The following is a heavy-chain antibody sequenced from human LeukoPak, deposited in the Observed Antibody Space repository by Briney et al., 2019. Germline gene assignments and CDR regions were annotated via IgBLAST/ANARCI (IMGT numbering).Heavy chain of an antibody. D-gene: IGHD4-17*01. CDR1: GGSISSYY. V-gene: IGHV4-59*01. Sequence: SETLSLTCTVSGGSISSYYWSWIRQPPGKGLEWIGYIYYSGSTNYNPSLKSRVTISVDTSKNQFSLKLSSVTAADTAVYYCARRRAPTHFDYWGQGTLVTVSS. CDR2: IYYSGST. CDR3: ARRRAPTHFDY. J-gene: IGHJ4*02.